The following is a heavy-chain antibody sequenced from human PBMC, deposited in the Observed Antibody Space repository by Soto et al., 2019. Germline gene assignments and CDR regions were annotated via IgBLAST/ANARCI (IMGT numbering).Heavy chain of an antibody. Sequence: QVQLQESGPGLVKPSQTLSLTCTVSGGSISSGGYYWSWIRQHPGKGLEWIGYIYYSGSTYYNPSLKSRVTISVDTSKNHFSLKLSSVAAADTAVYYCARLCGGACHNGMDVWGQGTTVTVSS. J-gene: IGHJ6*02. CDR1: GGSISSGGYY. D-gene: IGHD2-21*02. V-gene: IGHV4-31*03. CDR2: IYYSGST. CDR3: ARLCGGACHNGMDV.